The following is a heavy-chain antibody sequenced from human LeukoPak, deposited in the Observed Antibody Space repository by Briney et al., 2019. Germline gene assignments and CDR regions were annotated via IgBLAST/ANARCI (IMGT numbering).Heavy chain of an antibody. CDR1: GFTFSSYG. D-gene: IGHD3-22*01. CDR3: AAYSSGYYHSLGY. CDR2: IYSGDST. J-gene: IGHJ4*02. Sequence: GGSLRLSCAASGFTFSSYGMSWVRQAPGKGLEWVSVIYSGDSTYYADSVKGRFTISRDNSKNTLYLQMNSLRAEDTAVYYCAAYSSGYYHSLGYWGQGTLVTVSS. V-gene: IGHV3-53*01.